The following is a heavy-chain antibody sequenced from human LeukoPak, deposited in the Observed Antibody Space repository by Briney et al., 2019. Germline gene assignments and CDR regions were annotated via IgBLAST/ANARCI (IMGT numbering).Heavy chain of an antibody. CDR1: GFTFSTYA. V-gene: IGHV3-64*01. CDR3: VNYGMDV. CDR2: ISDNGGNT. J-gene: IGHJ6*02. Sequence: PGGSLRLSCAASGFTFSTYAMQWVRQAPAKGLEYVSAISDNGGNTYYANSVKGRFTISRDNSKNTLYLQMGSLRAEDMAVYYCVNYGMDVWGQGTTVTVSS.